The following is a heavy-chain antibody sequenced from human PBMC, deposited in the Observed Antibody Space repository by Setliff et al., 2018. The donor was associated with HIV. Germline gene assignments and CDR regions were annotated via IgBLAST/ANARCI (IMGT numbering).Heavy chain of an antibody. CDR2: INPNSDGT. V-gene: IGHV1-2*02. CDR1: GYIFTGHY. Sequence: ASVKVSCKASGYIFTGHYMHWVRQAPGQGLEWMGWINPNSDGTNYAPKFQGRVTMTRDTSINTDYMDLSGLRPDDTAIYYCARDGPGAAHFDYWGQGTLVTVSS. CDR3: ARDGPGAAHFDY. J-gene: IGHJ4*02. D-gene: IGHD3-10*01.